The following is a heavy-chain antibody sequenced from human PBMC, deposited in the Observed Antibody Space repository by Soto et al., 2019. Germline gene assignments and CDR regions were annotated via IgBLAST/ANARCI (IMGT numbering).Heavy chain of an antibody. J-gene: IGHJ6*02. V-gene: IGHV1-46*01. CDR3: ARDPRDGGWYGGGVEAYYYYGLDV. D-gene: IGHD6-19*01. CDR1: GGTKSSKS. CDR2: INPSGCST. Sequence: KDSGGTKSSKSMHWVRQAPGKVLEWMGIINPSGCSTSYAQKFQGRVTMTRDTSTSTVYMELRSLGSGDTAVYYCARDPRDGGWYGGGVEAYYYYGLDVCGQGPTVTVSS.